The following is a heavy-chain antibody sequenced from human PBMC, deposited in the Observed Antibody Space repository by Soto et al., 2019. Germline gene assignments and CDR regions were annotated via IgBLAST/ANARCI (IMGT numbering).Heavy chain of an antibody. CDR1: GFTFSSYA. J-gene: IGHJ4*02. Sequence: EVQLLESGGGLVQPGGSLRLSCAASGFTFSSYAMSWVRQAPGKGLEWVSAISGSGGSTYYADSVKGRFTISRDNSKNTRYLQMTSLRAEDTAVYYCAKGEGQGFWSGYCHYWGQGTLVTVSS. CDR2: ISGSGGST. V-gene: IGHV3-23*01. CDR3: AKGEGQGFWSGYCHY. D-gene: IGHD3-3*01.